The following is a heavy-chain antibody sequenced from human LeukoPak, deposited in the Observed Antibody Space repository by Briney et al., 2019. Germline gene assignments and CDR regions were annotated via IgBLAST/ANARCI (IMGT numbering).Heavy chain of an antibody. CDR1: GFTFGDYA. V-gene: IGHV3-43*02. CDR3: AKDKSSGWSYYYYYGMDV. J-gene: IGHJ6*02. CDR2: ISGDGGST. D-gene: IGHD6-19*01. Sequence: GGSLRLSCAASGFTFGDYAMHWVRQAPGKGLEWVSLISGDGGSTYYADSVKGRFAISRDNSKNSLYLQMNSLRTEDTALYYCAKDKSSGWSYYYYYGMDVWGQGTTVTVSS.